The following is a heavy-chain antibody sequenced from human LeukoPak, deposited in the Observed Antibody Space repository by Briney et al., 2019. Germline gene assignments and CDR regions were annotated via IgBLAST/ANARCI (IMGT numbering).Heavy chain of an antibody. CDR1: GYTFTSYG. J-gene: IGHJ4*02. CDR2: ISANNGDT. Sequence: ASVKLSCKASGYTFTSYGISWVRQAPGQGLEWMGWISANNGDTDYPPKLQDRVTMTTDTYTSTAYMELRSLRSDDTAMYYCARESHETREDYWGQGTLVTVSS. CDR3: ARESHETREDY. V-gene: IGHV1-18*01. D-gene: IGHD1-1*01.